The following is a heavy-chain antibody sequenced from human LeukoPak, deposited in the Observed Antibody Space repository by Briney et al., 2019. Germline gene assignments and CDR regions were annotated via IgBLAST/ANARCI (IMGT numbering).Heavy chain of an antibody. CDR1: GFIFSSYS. V-gene: IGHV3-7*01. CDR3: ARVGYNGWNFEN. CDR2: ISQDVSHK. D-gene: IGHD5-12*01. J-gene: IGHJ4*02. Sequence: GGSLRLSCAASGFIFSSYSINWVRQAPGKGLQSVAYISQDVSHKYYVDSVKGRFTISRDNAKNSLHLEMNSLRAEDTALYYCARVGYNGWNFENWGQGTLVTVSS.